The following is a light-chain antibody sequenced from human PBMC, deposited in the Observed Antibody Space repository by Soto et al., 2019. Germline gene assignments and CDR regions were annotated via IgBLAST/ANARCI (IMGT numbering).Light chain of an antibody. V-gene: IGKV3-11*01. CDR1: QSIGSY. J-gene: IGKJ4*01. CDR2: DSS. CDR3: QQRSNWIT. Sequence: EIVLTQSPATLSLSPGETATLSCRASQSIGSYLAWYQQKPGQSPRLLIYDSSNRATGIPARFSGSGAGTAFTLTISSPEPEDFAVYYCQQRSNWITFGGGTKV.